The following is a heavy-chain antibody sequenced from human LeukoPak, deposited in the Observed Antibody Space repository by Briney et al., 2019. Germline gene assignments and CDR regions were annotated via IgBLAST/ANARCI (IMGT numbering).Heavy chain of an antibody. V-gene: IGHV4-4*07. Sequence: GSLRLSCAASGFSFTNAWMSWVRQAPGKGLEWVGRIHTSGSTNYNPSLKSRLTMSVDTSKNQFSLKLSSVAAADTALYYCARDPTVRYFDWYPFDYWGQGTLVTVSS. J-gene: IGHJ4*02. CDR3: ARDPTVRYFDWYPFDY. CDR1: GFSFTNAW. CDR2: IHTSGST. D-gene: IGHD3-9*01.